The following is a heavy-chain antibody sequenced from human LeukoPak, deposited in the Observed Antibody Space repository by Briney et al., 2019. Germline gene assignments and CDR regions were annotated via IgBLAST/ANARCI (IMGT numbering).Heavy chain of an antibody. CDR3: ARGARRESYYMNY. D-gene: IGHD1-26*01. CDR2: IYHSGST. V-gene: IGHV4-30-2*01. CDR1: GGSISSGGYS. J-gene: IGHJ4*02. Sequence: SQTLSLTCAVSGGSISSGGYSWSWIRQPPGTGLEWIGYIYHSGSTYYNPSLKSRVTISADRSKNQFSLKLSSVTAADTAVYYCARGARRESYYMNYWGQGTLVTVSS.